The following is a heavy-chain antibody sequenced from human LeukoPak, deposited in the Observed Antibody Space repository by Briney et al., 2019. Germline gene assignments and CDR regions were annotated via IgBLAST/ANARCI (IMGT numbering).Heavy chain of an antibody. CDR1: GGTFSSYA. J-gene: IGHJ6*04. V-gene: IGHV1-69*01. CDR2: IIPIFGTA. D-gene: IGHD3-10*01. CDR3: ARGAYYGSGITYGMDV. Sequence: GSSVKVSCKASGGTFSSYAISWVRQAPGQGLEWMGGIIPIFGTANYAQKFLGRVTITADESTSTAYMELSSLRSEDTAVYYCARGAYYGSGITYGMDVWGKGTTVTVSS.